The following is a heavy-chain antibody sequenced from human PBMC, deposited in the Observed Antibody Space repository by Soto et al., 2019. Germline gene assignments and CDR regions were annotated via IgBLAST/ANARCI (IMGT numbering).Heavy chain of an antibody. CDR2: ISYDGTNK. V-gene: IGHV3-30*18. CDR3: AKDNQQWLVGCLGS. Sequence: GGSLRLSCAASEFTFNNYGLHWVRQAPGKGLEWVAFISYDGTNKYYADSVKGRFTISRDNSMNTLFLQMNSLRAEDTAVYYCAKDNQQWLVGCLGSWGQGTLVTVSS. D-gene: IGHD6-19*01. J-gene: IGHJ5*02. CDR1: EFTFNNYG.